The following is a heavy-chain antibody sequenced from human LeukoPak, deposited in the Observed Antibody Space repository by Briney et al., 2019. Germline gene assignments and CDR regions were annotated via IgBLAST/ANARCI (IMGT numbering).Heavy chain of an antibody. CDR1: GFTFSTYA. CDR2: ISYGGSEK. CDR3: ARERTGNFDC. V-gene: IGHV3-30-3*01. Sequence: PGGSLRLSCAASGFTFSTYAMHWVRQAPGKGLEWVAVISYGGSEKYYADSVKGRFTISRDNSKNTLYLQMNSLRAEDTAVYYCARERTGNFDCWGQGTLVTVSS. J-gene: IGHJ4*02. D-gene: IGHD3-10*01.